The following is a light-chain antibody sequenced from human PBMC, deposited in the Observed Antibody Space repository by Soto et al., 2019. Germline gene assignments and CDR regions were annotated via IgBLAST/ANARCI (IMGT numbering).Light chain of an antibody. CDR3: QQANSFPWT. CDR2: AAS. CDR1: QSLLHGSNNKNY. J-gene: IGKJ1*01. V-gene: IGKV1-12*02. Sequence: DVVMTQSPDSLAVSLGERATISCKASQSLLHGSNNKNYLAWYQQKPGKAPKLLIYAASSLQSGVPSRFSGSGSGTDFTLTISSLQPEDFATYYCQQANSFPWTFGQGTKVDIK.